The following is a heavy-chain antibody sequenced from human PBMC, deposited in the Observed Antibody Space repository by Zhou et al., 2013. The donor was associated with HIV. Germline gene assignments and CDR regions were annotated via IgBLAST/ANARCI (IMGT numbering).Heavy chain of an antibody. CDR2: INPGIGST. CDR1: GYAFTSYY. CDR3: ARGGIAATGWDAFDI. Sequence: QVQLVQSGAEMKKPGASVNISCKASGYAFTSYYIHWVRQAPGQGLEWMGLINPGIGSTYYAEKFQGRVTMTRDTSISTAYMELSRLRSDDTAVYYCARGGIAATGWDAFDIWGQGTMVTVSS. V-gene: IGHV1-2*06. J-gene: IGHJ3*02. D-gene: IGHD6-13*01.